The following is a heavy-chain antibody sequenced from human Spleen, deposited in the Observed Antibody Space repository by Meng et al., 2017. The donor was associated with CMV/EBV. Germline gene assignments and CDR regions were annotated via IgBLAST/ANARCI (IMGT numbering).Heavy chain of an antibody. J-gene: IGHJ5*02. CDR3: ARRGYCSSTSCYIRGGWFDP. D-gene: IGHD2-2*02. CDR2: INHSGST. V-gene: IGHV4-34*01. Sequence: GSLRLSCAVYGGSFNDYYCSWIRQFPGKGLEWIGEINHSGSTNYNPSLKSRVTISVDTSKNQFSLKLSSVTAADTAVYYCARRGYCSSTSCYIRGGWFDPWGQGTLVTVSS. CDR1: GGSFNDYY.